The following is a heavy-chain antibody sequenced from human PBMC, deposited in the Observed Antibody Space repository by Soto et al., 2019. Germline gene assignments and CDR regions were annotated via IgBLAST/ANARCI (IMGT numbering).Heavy chain of an antibody. D-gene: IGHD3-9*01. V-gene: IGHV1-69*12. CDR2: IPPIFGTA. CDR3: ASKDDILPGSYYFGMDV. Sequence: QVQLVQSGAEVKKPGSSVKVSCKASGGTFSRHGISWVRQAPGQGLEWLGGIPPIFGTANYPQKFQGRVTITADESTSTAYMELSSLRSEDTAVYYCASKDDILPGSYYFGMDVWGQGTTVTVSS. J-gene: IGHJ6*02. CDR1: GGTFSRHG.